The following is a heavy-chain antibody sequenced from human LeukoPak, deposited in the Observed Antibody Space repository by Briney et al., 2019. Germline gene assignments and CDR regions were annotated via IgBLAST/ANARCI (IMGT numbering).Heavy chain of an antibody. CDR1: GYTFTTSY. J-gene: IGHJ4*02. CDR3: ARGGTYYPCIDY. Sequence: ASVKVSCKASGYTFTTSYINWVRQAPGQGLEWMGWVSAYSGKTSYAQKFQGRVTMTTDSSTNTAYMDLTSLRSDDTAVYYCARGGTYYPCIDYWGQGTPVTVSS. D-gene: IGHD1-26*01. V-gene: IGHV1-18*01. CDR2: VSAYSGKT.